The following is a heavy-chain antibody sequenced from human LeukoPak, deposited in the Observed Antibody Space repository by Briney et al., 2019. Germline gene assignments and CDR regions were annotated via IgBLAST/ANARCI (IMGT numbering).Heavy chain of an antibody. V-gene: IGHV4-4*09. CDR3: ARLTRLSTSPDRYYLDY. D-gene: IGHD6-6*01. Sequence: SETLSLTCTVSGDSISSYYWSWIRQPPGKGLEWIGYIYTSGGTNYIPSLKGRVTISIDTSMNQFSLKLSSVTAADSAVYYCARLTRLSTSPDRYYLDYWCQGTLVTVSS. J-gene: IGHJ4*02. CDR2: IYTSGGT. CDR1: GDSISSYY.